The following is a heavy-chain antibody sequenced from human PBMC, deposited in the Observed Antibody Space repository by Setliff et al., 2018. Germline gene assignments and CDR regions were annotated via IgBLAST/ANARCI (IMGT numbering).Heavy chain of an antibody. Sequence: PGGSLRLSCAASGFTFSSLWMAWVRQAPGRGLEWVANINQDGSAQYYADSVKGRFTLSRDNSNHILYMQMNSLRAEDTAVYYCAKDRGFWIYMDAWGKGTTVTVSS. J-gene: IGHJ6*03. CDR2: INQDGSAQ. CDR1: GFTFSSLW. D-gene: IGHD3-10*01. CDR3: AKDRGFWIYMDA. V-gene: IGHV3-7*01.